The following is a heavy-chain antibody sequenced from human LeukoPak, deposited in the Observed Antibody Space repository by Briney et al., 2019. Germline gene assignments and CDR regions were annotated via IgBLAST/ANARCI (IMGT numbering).Heavy chain of an antibody. CDR2: IYHSGRS. J-gene: IGHJ6*03. CDR1: GGSISSSNW. Sequence: PSETLSLTCAVSGGSISSSNWWSWVRQPPGKGLEWIGSIYHSGRSYYNPSLKSRVTISVDTSKNYFSLKLSSVTAADTAVYYCARRPYYYDSSRQYYMDVWGKGTTVTIPS. D-gene: IGHD3-22*01. CDR3: ARRPYYYDSSRQYYMDV. V-gene: IGHV4-4*02.